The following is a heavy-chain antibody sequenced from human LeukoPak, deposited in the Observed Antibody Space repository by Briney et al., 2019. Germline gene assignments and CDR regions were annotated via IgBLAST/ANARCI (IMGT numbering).Heavy chain of an antibody. V-gene: IGHV4-31*03. Sequence: SETLSLTCIVSGGSISSDSHYWSWIRQHPGKGLEWIGYIYYGGSTYYNPSLKSRVIISVDTSKNQFSLKLSSVTAADTAVYYCARVEFRYSTKPFDIWGQGTMVTVSS. CDR1: GGSISSDSHY. CDR2: IYYGGST. D-gene: IGHD3-9*01. CDR3: ARVEFRYSTKPFDI. J-gene: IGHJ3*02.